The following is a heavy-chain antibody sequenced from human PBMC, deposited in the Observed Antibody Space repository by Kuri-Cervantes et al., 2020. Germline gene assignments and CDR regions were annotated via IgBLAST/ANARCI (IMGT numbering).Heavy chain of an antibody. CDR1: GFTFSSYS. CDR3: TTLLWPLGNRWGPNDY. Sequence: ETLSLTCAASGFTFSSYSMNWVRQAPGKGLEWVSSISSSSYIYYADSVKGRFTISRDNAKNSLYLQMNSLKTEDTAVYYCTTLLWPLGNRWGPNDYWAQGTLVTVSS. D-gene: IGHD3-10*01. V-gene: IGHV3-21*03. CDR2: ISSSSYI. J-gene: IGHJ4*02.